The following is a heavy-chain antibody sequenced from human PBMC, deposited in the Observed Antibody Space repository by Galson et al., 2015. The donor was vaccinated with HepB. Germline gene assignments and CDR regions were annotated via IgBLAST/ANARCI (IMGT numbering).Heavy chain of an antibody. V-gene: IGHV3-43*01. Sequence: SLRLSCAASGFTFDDYTMHWVRQAPGKGLEWVSLISWDGGSTYYADSVKGRFTISRDNSKNSLYLQMNSLRTEDTALYHCAKDHGDYFYYFDYWGQGTLVTVSS. CDR3: AKDHGDYFYYFDY. CDR2: ISWDGGST. CDR1: GFTFDDYT. D-gene: IGHD4-17*01. J-gene: IGHJ4*02.